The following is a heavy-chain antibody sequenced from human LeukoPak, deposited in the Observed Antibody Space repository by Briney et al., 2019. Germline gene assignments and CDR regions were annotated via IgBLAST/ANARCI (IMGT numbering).Heavy chain of an antibody. CDR2: ITGRGENI. Sequence: GGTLRLSCTASGFIFSSYGMNWVRQAPGKGLEWVSGITGRGENIYYAGSVKGRFTISRDNSKNTLYLQMNSLRAEDTAVYYCAKDRRLAAFDYGGQGTLVTVSS. D-gene: IGHD6-25*01. J-gene: IGHJ4*02. V-gene: IGHV3-23*01. CDR3: AKDRRLAAFDY. CDR1: GFIFSSYG.